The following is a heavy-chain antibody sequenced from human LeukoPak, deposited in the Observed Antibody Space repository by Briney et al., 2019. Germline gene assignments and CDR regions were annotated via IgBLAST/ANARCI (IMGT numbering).Heavy chain of an antibody. Sequence: GGSLRLSCAASGFTFSDYYMSWIRQAPGKGLEWVSYISSSGSTIYYADSVKGRFTISRDNAKNSLYLQMNSLRAEDTAVYYCARDLRTVMVRGVISWFDPWGQGTLVTVSS. CDR2: ISSSGSTI. D-gene: IGHD3-10*01. CDR3: ARDLRTVMVRGVISWFDP. CDR1: GFTFSDYY. J-gene: IGHJ5*02. V-gene: IGHV3-11*01.